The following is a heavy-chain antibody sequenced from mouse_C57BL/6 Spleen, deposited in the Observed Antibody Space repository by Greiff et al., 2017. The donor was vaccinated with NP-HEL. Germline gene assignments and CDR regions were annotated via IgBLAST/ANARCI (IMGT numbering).Heavy chain of an antibody. CDR3: ARHYDYDEGFAY. CDR1: GYTFTDYY. V-gene: IGHV1-26*01. CDR2: INPNNGGT. Sequence: EVQLQQSGPELVKPGASVKISCKASGYTFTDYYMNWVKQSHGKSLEWIGDINPNNGGTSYNQKFKGKATLTVAKYSSTAYMELLSLTSEYSAVYYCARHYDYDEGFAYWGQGTLVTVSA. D-gene: IGHD2-4*01. J-gene: IGHJ3*01.